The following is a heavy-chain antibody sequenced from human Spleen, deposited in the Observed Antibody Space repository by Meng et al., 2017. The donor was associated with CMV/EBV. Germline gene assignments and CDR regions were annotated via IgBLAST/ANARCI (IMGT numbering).Heavy chain of an antibody. CDR1: GVSISSEDYY. Sequence: LRLSCTVSGVSISSEDYYWSWIRQSPGKGLQWIGYIYYNGSTYYNPSLKSRVTISVDTSKNQFSLRLSSVTAADTAVYYCARTQPYSNVVDYWGQGTLVTVSS. D-gene: IGHD4-11*01. CDR2: IYYNGST. J-gene: IGHJ4*02. CDR3: ARTQPYSNVVDY. V-gene: IGHV4-30-4*08.